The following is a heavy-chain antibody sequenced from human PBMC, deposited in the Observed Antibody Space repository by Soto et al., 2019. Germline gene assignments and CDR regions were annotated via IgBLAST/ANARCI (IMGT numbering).Heavy chain of an antibody. CDR1: GFTFSSYA. V-gene: IGHV3-23*01. Sequence: GGSLRLSCAASGFTFSSYAMSWVRQAPGKGLEWVSAISGSGGSTYYADSVKGRFTISRDNSKNTLYLQMNSLRAEDTAVYYCAKDPSYYYGSGSNWFDPWGQGTPVTVSS. CDR3: AKDPSYYYGSGSNWFDP. J-gene: IGHJ5*02. CDR2: ISGSGGST. D-gene: IGHD3-10*01.